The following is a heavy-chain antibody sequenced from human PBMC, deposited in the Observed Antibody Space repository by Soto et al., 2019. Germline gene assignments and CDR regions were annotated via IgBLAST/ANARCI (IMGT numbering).Heavy chain of an antibody. CDR3: ARGSGYYYWDDY. V-gene: IGHV1-3*01. CDR2: INAGNGNT. Sequence: ASVKVSCKASGYTFTSYAMHWARQAPGQRLEWMGWINAGNGNTKYSQKFQGRVTITRDTSASTAYMELSSLRSEDTAVYYCARGSGYYYWDDYWGQGTQVTVSS. CDR1: GYTFTSYA. D-gene: IGHD3-22*01. J-gene: IGHJ4*02.